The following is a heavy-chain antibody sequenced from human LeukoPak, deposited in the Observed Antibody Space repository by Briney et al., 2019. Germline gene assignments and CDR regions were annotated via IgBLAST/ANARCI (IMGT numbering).Heavy chain of an antibody. CDR3: ARGNVLRFLEWLEDFDY. V-gene: IGHV1-8*01. J-gene: IGHJ4*02. D-gene: IGHD3-3*01. CDR1: GYTFTSYG. CDR2: MNPNSGNT. Sequence: GASVTVSCKASGYTFTSYGINWVRQATGQGLEWMGWMNPNSGNTGYAQKFQGRVTMTRNTSISTAYMELSSLRSEDTAVYYCARGNVLRFLEWLEDFDYWGQGTLVTVSS.